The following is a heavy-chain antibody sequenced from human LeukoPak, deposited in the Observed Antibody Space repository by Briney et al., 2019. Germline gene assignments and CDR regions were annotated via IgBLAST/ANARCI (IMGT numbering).Heavy chain of an antibody. D-gene: IGHD2-21*01. CDR3: AKDHSMVSPFDY. J-gene: IGHJ4*02. CDR1: GFTFSDYA. V-gene: IGHV3-23*01. CDR2: ISGSGGGT. Sequence: PGGSLRLSCRASGFTFSDYAMNWVRQAPGKGLEWVSVISGSGGGTYYADSVKGRFTISRDNSKNTLYLQMNSLRADDTAVYYCAKDHSMVSPFDYWGQGTSVTV.